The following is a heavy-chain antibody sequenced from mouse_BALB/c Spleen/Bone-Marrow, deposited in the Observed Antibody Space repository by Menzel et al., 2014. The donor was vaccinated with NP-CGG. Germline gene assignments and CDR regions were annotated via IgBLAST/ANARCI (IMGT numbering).Heavy chain of an antibody. J-gene: IGHJ3*01. V-gene: IGHV1-9*01. CDR1: GYTFSSYW. CDR2: ILPGSGST. D-gene: IGHD2-1*01. Sequence: VQLQQSGAELMKPGASVKISCKATGYTFSSYWIEWVKQRPGHGLEWIGEILPGSGSTNYNEKFKGKATFTADTSSNTAYMQLSSLTSEDSAVYYCARNGNHPAWFAYWGQGTPVTVSA. CDR3: ARNGNHPAWFAY.